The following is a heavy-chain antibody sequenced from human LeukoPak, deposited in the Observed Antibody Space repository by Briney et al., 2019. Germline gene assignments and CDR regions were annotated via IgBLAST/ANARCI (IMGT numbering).Heavy chain of an antibody. V-gene: IGHV1-2*02. CDR1: GYTFTGYY. CDR2: INPNSGGT. D-gene: IGHD1-26*01. Sequence: ASVKVSCKASGYTFTGYYMHWVRQAPGQGLEWMGWINPNSGGTNYAQKFQGRVTMTRDTSISTAYMELSRLTSDDTAVYYCARDRSGISNAFDIWGQGTMVTVSS. CDR3: ARDRSGISNAFDI. J-gene: IGHJ3*02.